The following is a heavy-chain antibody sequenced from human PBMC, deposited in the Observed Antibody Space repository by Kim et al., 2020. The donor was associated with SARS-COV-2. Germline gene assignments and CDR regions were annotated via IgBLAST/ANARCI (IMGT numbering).Heavy chain of an antibody. Sequence: GGSLRLSCAASGFTFSSYGMHWVRQAPGKGLEWVAVISYDGSNKYYADSVKGRFTISRDNSKNTLYLQMNSLRAEDTAVYYCAKDWVFRTMDCSGGSCNRGFKTPDYWGQGTLVTVSS. CDR1: GFTFSSYG. D-gene: IGHD2-15*01. CDR3: AKDWVFRTMDCSGGSCNRGFKTPDY. CDR2: ISYDGSNK. V-gene: IGHV3-30*18. J-gene: IGHJ4*02.